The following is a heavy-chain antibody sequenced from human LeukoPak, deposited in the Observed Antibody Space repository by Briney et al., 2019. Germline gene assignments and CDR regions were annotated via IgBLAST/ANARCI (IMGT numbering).Heavy chain of an antibody. Sequence: GGSLRLSCAASGFTFSNYDMHWVRHVTGKGLEWVAAIGPAGDAYYPGSVKGRFTISRENAKNSLYLHMNSLRAGDTAVYYCARGRAAAITYYFDSWGQGTLVTVSS. CDR3: ARGRAAAITYYFDS. D-gene: IGHD5-18*01. V-gene: IGHV3-13*01. J-gene: IGHJ4*02. CDR1: GFTFSNYD. CDR2: IGPAGDA.